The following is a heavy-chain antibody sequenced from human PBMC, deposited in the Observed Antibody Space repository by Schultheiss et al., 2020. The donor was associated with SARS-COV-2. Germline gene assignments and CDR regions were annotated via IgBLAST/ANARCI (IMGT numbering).Heavy chain of an antibody. CDR1: GFTFSSYA. CDR3: AKVLSGSLGWFDP. CDR2: ISGSGGST. D-gene: IGHD7-27*01. J-gene: IGHJ5*02. V-gene: IGHV3-23*01. Sequence: GGSLRLSCAASGFTFSSYAMSWVRQAPGKGLEWVSTISGSGGSTYYADSVKGRFTMSRDNPKNTLYLQMNSLRAEDTAVYYCAKVLSGSLGWFDPWGQGTLVTVSS.